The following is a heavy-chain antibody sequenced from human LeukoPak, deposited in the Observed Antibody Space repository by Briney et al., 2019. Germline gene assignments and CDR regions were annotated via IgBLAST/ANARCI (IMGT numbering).Heavy chain of an antibody. Sequence: GGSLRLSCAASGFTVSSNYMSWVRQAPGKGLEWVSVIYSGGSTYYADSVKGRFTISRHNSKNTLYLQMNSLRAEDTAVYYCARRSPMVRGAMGHGAFDIWGQGTMVTVSS. CDR3: ARRSPMVRGAMGHGAFDI. CDR1: GFTVSSNY. CDR2: IYSGGST. D-gene: IGHD3-10*01. V-gene: IGHV3-53*04. J-gene: IGHJ3*02.